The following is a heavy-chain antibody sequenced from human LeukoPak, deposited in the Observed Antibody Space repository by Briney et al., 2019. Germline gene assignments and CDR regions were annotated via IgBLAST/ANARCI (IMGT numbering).Heavy chain of an antibody. J-gene: IGHJ4*02. CDR2: IIPILGIA. CDR3: ARRADFDY. Sequence: SVKVSCKASGYTFTSYAMNWVRQAPGQGLEWMGRIIPILGIANYAQKFQGRVTITADKSTSTAYMELSSLRSEDTAVYYCARRADFDYWGQGTLVTVSS. CDR1: GYTFTSYA. V-gene: IGHV1-69*04.